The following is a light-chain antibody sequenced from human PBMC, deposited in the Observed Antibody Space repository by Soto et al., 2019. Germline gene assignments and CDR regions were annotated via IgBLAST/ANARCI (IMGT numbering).Light chain of an antibody. V-gene: IGLV2-14*01. CDR3: SSHTKNTTTV. J-gene: IGLJ2*01. Sequence: QSVLTQPASVSGSPGQSITISCTGTSSDVGSYNYVSWYQQHPGKVPKLIIYEVTNRPSGVSNRFSGSKSGNTASLTISGLQAEDEDDYYCSSHTKNTTTVFGGGTKLTVL. CDR1: SSDVGSYNY. CDR2: EVT.